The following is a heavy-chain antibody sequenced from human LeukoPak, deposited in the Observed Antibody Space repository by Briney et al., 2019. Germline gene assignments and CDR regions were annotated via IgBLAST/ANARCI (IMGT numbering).Heavy chain of an antibody. V-gene: IGHV3-48*03. CDR1: GFNFSIYE. CDR3: ARYFDY. J-gene: IGHJ4*02. CDR2: ITFSSGTI. Sequence: GGSLRLSCAASGFNFSIYEMIWVRQAPGKGLEWVSYITFSSGTIYYADSVKGRSTISRDNAKNSLFLQMNSLRADDTAVYYCARYFDYWGQGTLVTVSS.